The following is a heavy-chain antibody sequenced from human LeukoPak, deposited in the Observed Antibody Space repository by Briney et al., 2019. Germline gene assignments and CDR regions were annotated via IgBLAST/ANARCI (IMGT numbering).Heavy chain of an antibody. CDR1: GFTVSTNY. V-gene: IGHV3-66*02. Sequence: GGSLRLSCAASGFTVSTNYMSWVRQAPGKGLEWVLVIYSDGSTYYADSVKGRFTISRDNSKNTIDLHMSSLRADDTAVYFCARGYCTTTSCPNFFDYWGQGTLVTVSS. J-gene: IGHJ4*02. CDR2: IYSDGST. D-gene: IGHD2-2*01. CDR3: ARGYCTTTSCPNFFDY.